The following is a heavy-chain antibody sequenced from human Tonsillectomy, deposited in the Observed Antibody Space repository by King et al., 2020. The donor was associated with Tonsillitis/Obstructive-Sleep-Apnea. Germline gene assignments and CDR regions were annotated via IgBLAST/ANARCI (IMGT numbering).Heavy chain of an antibody. CDR3: AKDSDGSYYSGADY. CDR2: ISYDGSNK. J-gene: IGHJ4*02. D-gene: IGHD1-26*01. CDR1: GFTFSSYG. V-gene: IGHV3-30*18. Sequence: QVQLVESGGGVVQPGRSLRLSCAASGFTFSSYGMHWVRQAPGKGLEWVAVISYDGSNKYYADSVKGRFTISRDNSKNTLYLQMNSLRAEDTAVYYCAKDSDGSYYSGADYWGQGTLVTVSS.